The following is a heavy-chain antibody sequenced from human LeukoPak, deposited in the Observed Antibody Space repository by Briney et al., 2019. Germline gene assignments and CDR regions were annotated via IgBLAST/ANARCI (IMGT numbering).Heavy chain of an antibody. CDR3: ASVPYYSTNYYYYYMDV. V-gene: IGHV1-69*05. J-gene: IGHJ6*03. D-gene: IGHD4-11*01. CDR2: IIPIFGTA. Sequence: SVKVSCKASGGTFSSYAVSWVRQAPGQGIEWMGGIIPIFGTANYAQKFQGRVTITTDESTSTAYMELSSLRSEDTAVYYCASVPYYSTNYYYYYMDVWGKGTTVTVSS. CDR1: GGTFSSYA.